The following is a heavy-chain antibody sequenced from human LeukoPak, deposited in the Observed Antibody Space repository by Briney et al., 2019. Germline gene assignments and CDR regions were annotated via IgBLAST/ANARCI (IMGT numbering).Heavy chain of an antibody. D-gene: IGHD4-17*01. J-gene: IGHJ3*02. CDR3: ARDPNGDYIGAFDM. CDR1: GFTFSAFA. CDR2: IHAGGIPA. Sequence: GGSLRLSCTVSGFTFSAFAMMWVRQAPGKGPELVSAIHAGGIPAFYAESVKGRFTISRDNSRNTLFLQMNSLTAGDTAVYYCARDPNGDYIGAFDMWGPGTMVTVSS. V-gene: IGHV3-23*01.